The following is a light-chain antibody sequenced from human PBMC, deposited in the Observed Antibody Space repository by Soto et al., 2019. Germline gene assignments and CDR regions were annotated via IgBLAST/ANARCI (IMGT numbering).Light chain of an antibody. CDR1: GSDVGAYNY. J-gene: IGLJ2*01. Sequence: ALTQPRSVSGSPGQSVTISCTGTGSDVGAYNYVSWYQQNPGKAPRLMIYDVTKRPSGVPDRFSGSKSGNTASLTISGLQTEDEADYYCCSYAGSPLFGGGTKVTVL. CDR2: DVT. CDR3: CSYAGSPL. V-gene: IGLV2-11*01.